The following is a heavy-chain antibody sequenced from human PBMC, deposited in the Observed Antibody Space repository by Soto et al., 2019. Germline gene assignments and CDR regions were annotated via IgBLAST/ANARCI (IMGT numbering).Heavy chain of an antibody. J-gene: IGHJ4*02. D-gene: IGHD2-2*03. CDR1: GFTFSSCA. CDR3: AKVGIVVVPAAIGGFDY. CDR2: ISGSGGCT. Sequence: GSLRLSLAASGFTFSSCALGWVRQGPGKGLELGSAISGSGGCTYNTESVNGRFTISRDNSKNTLYLQMNSLRAEDTAVYYCAKVGIVVVPAAIGGFDYWGQGTLVTVSS. V-gene: IGHV3-23*01.